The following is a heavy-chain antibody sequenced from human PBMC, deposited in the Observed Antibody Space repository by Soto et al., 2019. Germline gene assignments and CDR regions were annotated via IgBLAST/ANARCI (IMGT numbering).Heavy chain of an antibody. CDR3: AKGVHTTNCDKLDP. CDR1: GFTFSSYV. Sequence: EVQLLESGGGLVQPGGSLRLSCAASGFTFSSYVINWVRQAPGKGLEWVSCISGSGDSSLYADSVKGRFALSRDNSQNKVFLQMNNLRAEYTAHYYWAKGVHTTNCDKLDPLGQGTLVPVSS. J-gene: IGHJ5*02. CDR2: ISGSGDSS. D-gene: IGHD2-2*01. V-gene: IGHV3-23*01.